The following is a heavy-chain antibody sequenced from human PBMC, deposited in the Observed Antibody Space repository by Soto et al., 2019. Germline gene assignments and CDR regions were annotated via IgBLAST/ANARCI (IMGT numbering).Heavy chain of an antibody. Sequence: VQLVESGGGLVQPGRSLRLSCTASGFTFGDYAMSWFRQAPGKGLEWVGFIRSKAYGGTTEYAASVKGRFTISRDDSKSIAYLQMNSLKTEDTAVYYCTREGYYDYIWGSYRYQDAFDIWGQGTMVTVSS. D-gene: IGHD3-16*02. V-gene: IGHV3-49*03. CDR1: GFTFGDYA. J-gene: IGHJ3*02. CDR2: IRSKAYGGTT. CDR3: TREGYYDYIWGSYRYQDAFDI.